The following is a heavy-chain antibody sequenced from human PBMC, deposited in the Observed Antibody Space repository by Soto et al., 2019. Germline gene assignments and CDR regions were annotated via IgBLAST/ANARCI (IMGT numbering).Heavy chain of an antibody. CDR1: GFTFSTYA. D-gene: IGHD1-26*01. CDR3: AKESGRGLRPY. Sequence: EVQVLESGGDLVQPGGSLRLSCVASGFTFSTYAMTWVRQAPGKGLEWVSGISESGGSTYYVDSVKGRFTISRDNSKNKLYLQMTGLRAEDTAVYYCAKESGRGLRPYWGQGTLVTVSS. J-gene: IGHJ4*02. CDR2: ISESGGST. V-gene: IGHV3-23*01.